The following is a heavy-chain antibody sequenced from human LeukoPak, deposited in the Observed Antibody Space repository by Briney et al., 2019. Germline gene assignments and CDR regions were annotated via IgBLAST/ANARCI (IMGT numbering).Heavy chain of an antibody. CDR3: ASLADCRGGSCYFDY. D-gene: IGHD2-15*01. CDR2: IYYSGRT. Sequence: TSESLSLTCTVSGGSINSYFWSWIRQPPGKGLEWIGYIYYSGRTNYNPSLKSRVTISVDTSTNQFSLKLSSVTAADTAVYYCASLADCRGGSCYFDYWGQGTLVTVSS. V-gene: IGHV4-59*08. CDR1: GGSINSYF. J-gene: IGHJ4*02.